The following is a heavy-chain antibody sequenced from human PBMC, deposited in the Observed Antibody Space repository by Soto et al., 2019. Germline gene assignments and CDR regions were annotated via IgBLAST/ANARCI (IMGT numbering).Heavy chain of an antibody. D-gene: IGHD2-21*02. Sequence: GGSLRLSCAASGFTLSSYSMNWVRQAPGKGLEWVSSIRSSSGNMYYADSVQVRFTISRDNAKNSTYLQMNSLRAEATAVYYCGRGSCYPTGGDCHPAGALDIWGKGTMVTVSS. V-gene: IGHV3-21*01. CDR3: GRGSCYPTGGDCHPAGALDI. J-gene: IGHJ3*02. CDR2: IRSSSGNM. CDR1: GFTLSSYS.